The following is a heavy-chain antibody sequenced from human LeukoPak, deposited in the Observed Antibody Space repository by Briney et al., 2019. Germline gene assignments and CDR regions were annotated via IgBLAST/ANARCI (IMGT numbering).Heavy chain of an antibody. D-gene: IGHD6-13*01. Sequence: GGSLRLSCAASGFTFSNYGMHWVRQAPGKGLEWVAFIRDDGSIKYYADSVRGRFTISRDNSKNTVYLQMNSLRAEDTAVYYCAKVLSSSWGYFGFWGQGTLVTVSS. CDR1: GFTFSNYG. CDR3: AKVLSSSWGYFGF. CDR2: IRDDGSIK. V-gene: IGHV3-30*02. J-gene: IGHJ4*02.